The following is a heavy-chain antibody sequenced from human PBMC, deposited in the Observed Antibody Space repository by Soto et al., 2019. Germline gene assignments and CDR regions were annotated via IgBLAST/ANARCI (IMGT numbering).Heavy chain of an antibody. Sequence: DVQLVESGGGLGRPGGSLRLSCTASGFTFSEYSMSWVRQAPGKGLEWVSSITHSGTYVYYADSVKGRFTISRDSASNSLFLQMTSLRAEDTAVYHCARARCNDWYSDYWGQGTLVTVSS. D-gene: IGHD1-1*01. CDR3: ARARCNDWYSDY. J-gene: IGHJ4*02. V-gene: IGHV3-21*01. CDR1: GFTFSEYS. CDR2: ITHSGTYV.